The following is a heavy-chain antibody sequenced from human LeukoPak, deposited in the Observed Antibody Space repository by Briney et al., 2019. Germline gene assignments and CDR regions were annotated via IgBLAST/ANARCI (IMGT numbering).Heavy chain of an antibody. CDR1: GGSISSSRYY. D-gene: IGHD4-17*01. V-gene: IGHV4-39*01. CDR2: IYYSGST. Sequence: PSETLSLTCTVSGGSISSSRYYWGWIRQPPGQGLEWIVNIYYSGSTYYNPSLKSRVTVSVDTSKNLVSLKVSSVTAGDTSVYYCARHVVTTRGTPGTIDYWGQGSLVTVSS. J-gene: IGHJ4*02. CDR3: ARHVVTTRGTPGTIDY.